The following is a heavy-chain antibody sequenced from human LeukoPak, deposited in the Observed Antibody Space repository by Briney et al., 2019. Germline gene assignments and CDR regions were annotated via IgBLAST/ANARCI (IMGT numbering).Heavy chain of an antibody. CDR2: ISGPAFTT. Sequence: GGSLRLSCTASGFTFTNYSMNWVRRAPGKGLDWVSAISGPAFTTYYADSVKGRFTVSRDNSKETLYLQMNSLTAEDTAVYYCAKAGVELTTISPFDIWGQGTMVTVSS. CDR1: GFTFTNYS. D-gene: IGHD5-24*01. V-gene: IGHV3-23*01. CDR3: AKAGVELTTISPFDI. J-gene: IGHJ3*02.